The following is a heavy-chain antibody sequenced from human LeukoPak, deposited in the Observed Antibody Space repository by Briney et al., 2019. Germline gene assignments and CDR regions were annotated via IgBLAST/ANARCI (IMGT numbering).Heavy chain of an antibody. CDR2: IYYSGST. J-gene: IGHJ4*02. Sequence: SETLSLTCTVSGGSISSSSYYWGWIRQPPGKGLEWIGSIYYSGSTYYNPSLKSRVTISVDTSKNQFSLKLSSVTAADTAVYYCARTRSLWSGYYHYYFDYWGQGTLVTVSS. CDR1: GGSISSSSYY. V-gene: IGHV4-39*07. CDR3: ARTRSLWSGYYHYYFDY. D-gene: IGHD3-3*01.